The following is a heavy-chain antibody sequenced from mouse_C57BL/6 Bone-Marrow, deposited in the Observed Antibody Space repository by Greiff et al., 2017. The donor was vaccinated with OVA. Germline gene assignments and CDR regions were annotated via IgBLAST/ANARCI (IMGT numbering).Heavy chain of an antibody. CDR3: ARERTTVPAGDY. CDR2: IYPRSGNT. J-gene: IGHJ2*01. D-gene: IGHD1-1*01. CDR1: GYTFTSYG. V-gene: IGHV1-81*01. Sequence: VQRVESGAELARPGASVKLSCKASGYTFTSYGISWVKQRTGQGLEWIGEIYPRSGNTYYNEKFKGKATLTADKSSSTAYMELRSLTSEDAAVYVCARERTTVPAGDYWGQGTTLTVSS.